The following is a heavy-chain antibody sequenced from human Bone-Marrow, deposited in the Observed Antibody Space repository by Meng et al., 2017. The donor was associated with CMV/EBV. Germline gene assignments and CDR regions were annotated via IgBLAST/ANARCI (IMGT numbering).Heavy chain of an antibody. CDR2: IYSGGST. Sequence: GESLKISCAASGFTVSSNYMSWVRQAPGKGLEWVSVIYSGGSTYYADSVKGRFTISRDNSKNTLYLQMNSLRAEDTAVYYCARAAADYYYYYGMDVWGQGTTVTVSS. CDR3: ARAAADYYYYYGMDV. V-gene: IGHV3-53*05. CDR1: GFTVSSNY. J-gene: IGHJ6*02. D-gene: IGHD6-13*01.